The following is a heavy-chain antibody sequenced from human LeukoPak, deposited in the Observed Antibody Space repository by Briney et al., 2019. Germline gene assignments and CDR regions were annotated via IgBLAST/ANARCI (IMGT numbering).Heavy chain of an antibody. Sequence: GGSLRLSCAASGFTVSSNYMSWVRQAPGKGLEWVSAISGSGGSTYYADSVKGRFTISRDNSKNTLYLQMDSLRAEDTAVYYCAKDLDALTPVDAFDIWGQGTMVTVSS. J-gene: IGHJ3*02. CDR1: GFTVSSNY. D-gene: IGHD1-1*01. CDR2: ISGSGGST. CDR3: AKDLDALTPVDAFDI. V-gene: IGHV3-23*01.